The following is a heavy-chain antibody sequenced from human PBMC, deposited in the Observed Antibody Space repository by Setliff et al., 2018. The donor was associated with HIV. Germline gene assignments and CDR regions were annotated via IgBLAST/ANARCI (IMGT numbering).Heavy chain of an antibody. Sequence: ASVKVSCKASGYSFARYGLSWVRQAPGQGLEWMGWISGFNGNTKYAQKFHGRVTMTTDTSTRTAYMEMRGLTYDDTAVYYCARASGGNSVENGFDIWGQGTMVTVS. J-gene: IGHJ3*02. D-gene: IGHD1-26*01. V-gene: IGHV1-18*01. CDR3: ARASGGNSVENGFDI. CDR1: GYSFARYG. CDR2: ISGFNGNT.